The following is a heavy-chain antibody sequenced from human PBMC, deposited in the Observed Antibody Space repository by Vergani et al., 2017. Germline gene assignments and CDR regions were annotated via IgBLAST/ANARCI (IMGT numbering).Heavy chain of an antibody. CDR3: TKGSVYYHDSAGDGYDPYTGFDL. CDR1: GITFWKFG. V-gene: IGHV3-9*01. J-gene: IGHJ3*01. CDR2: ISWNSGAV. D-gene: IGHD2-21*01. Sequence: EVDLVESGGGLAQPGGSLRLSCEASGITFWKFGMHWVRHGPGKGLEWVSGISWNSGAVDYADSVRGRFTISRDNAKNSLFLGMNSLRFEDTAVYFCTKGSVYYHDSAGDGYDPYTGFDLWGQGTLVTVSS.